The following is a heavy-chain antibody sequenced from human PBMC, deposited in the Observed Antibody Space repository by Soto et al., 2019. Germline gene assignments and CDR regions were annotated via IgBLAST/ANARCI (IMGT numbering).Heavy chain of an antibody. V-gene: IGHV3-30*04. Sequence: QVHLVESGGAVVQPGRPLRLPCTASGFTLRTYAMPWVRQAPGKGLEWVAVISYDGKFEYYGDSVKGRFTISRDNSRNTVYLQLNSLTTEDTAVYYYARELTVFGVVTPDYWGQGTLVTVSS. CDR2: ISYDGKFE. CDR3: ARELTVFGVVTPDY. D-gene: IGHD3-3*01. J-gene: IGHJ4*02. CDR1: GFTLRTYA.